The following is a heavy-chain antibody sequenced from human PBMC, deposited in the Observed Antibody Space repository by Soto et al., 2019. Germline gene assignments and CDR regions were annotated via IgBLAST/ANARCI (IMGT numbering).Heavy chain of an antibody. CDR2: ISSSGSMI. CDR3: AREAFDSDALDM. Sequence: VQLVESGGGLVKPGGSLRLSCTVSGFTFSDYYMSWIRQAPGKGLEWLSYISSSGSMIQYADSVKGRFTISRDNAKNSLYLQMNSLRAEDTAVYYCAREAFDSDALDMWGQGTMVTVSS. CDR1: GFTFSDYY. V-gene: IGHV3-11*01. D-gene: IGHD3-22*01. J-gene: IGHJ3*02.